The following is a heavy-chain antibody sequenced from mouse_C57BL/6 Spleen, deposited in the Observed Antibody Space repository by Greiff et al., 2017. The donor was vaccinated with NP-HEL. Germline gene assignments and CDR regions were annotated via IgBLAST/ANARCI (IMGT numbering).Heavy chain of an antibody. CDR2: IYPGDGDT. D-gene: IGHD3-2*02. Sequence: VQLQPSVAELVKPGASVKISCKASGYAFTSYWLNWVKQRPGQGLACICHIYPGDGDTNYNGKFKGKATLTADKSSSTAYMQLSSLTSEDSAVYFCAREAGSFAYWGQGTLGTVSA. CDR1: GYAFTSYW. CDR3: AREAGSFAY. J-gene: IGHJ3*01. V-gene: IGHV1-80*01.